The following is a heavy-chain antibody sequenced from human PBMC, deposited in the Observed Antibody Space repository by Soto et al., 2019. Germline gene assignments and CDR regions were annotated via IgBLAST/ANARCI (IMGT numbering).Heavy chain of an antibody. V-gene: IGHV3-21*01. CDR1: GFTFSSYS. CDR2: ISSSSSYI. Sequence: GGSLRLSCAASGFTFSSYSMNWVRQAPGKGLEWVSSISSSSSYIYYADSVKGRFTISRDNAKNSLYLQMNSLRAEDTAVYYCARDDRILVRGDAFDIWGQGTMVTVSS. D-gene: IGHD3-22*01. CDR3: ARDDRILVRGDAFDI. J-gene: IGHJ3*02.